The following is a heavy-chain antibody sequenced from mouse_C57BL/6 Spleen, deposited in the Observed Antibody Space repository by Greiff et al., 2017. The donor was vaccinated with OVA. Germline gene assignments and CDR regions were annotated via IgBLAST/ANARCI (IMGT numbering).Heavy chain of an antibody. D-gene: IGHD2-1*01. V-gene: IGHV3-6*01. J-gene: IGHJ1*03. CDR3: ASSGNYWYFDV. CDR2: ISYDGSN. Sequence: ESGPGLVKPSQSLSLTCSVTGYSITSGYYWNWIRQFPGNKLEWMGYISYDGSNNYNPSLKNRISITRDTSKNQFFLKLNSVTTEDTATYYCASSGNYWYFDVWGTGTTVTVSS. CDR1: GYSITSGYY.